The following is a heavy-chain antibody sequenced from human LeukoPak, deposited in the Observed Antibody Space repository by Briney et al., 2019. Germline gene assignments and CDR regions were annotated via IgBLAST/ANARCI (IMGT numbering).Heavy chain of an antibody. CDR1: GGSISSYY. CDR3: ARGYDSSGFYFDY. J-gene: IGHJ4*02. CDR2: IYYSGST. Sequence: SETLSLTCTVSGGSISSYYWSWIRQPPEKGLEWIGYIYYSGSTNYNPSLKSRVTISVDTSKNQFSLKLSSVTAADTAVYYCARGYDSSGFYFDYWGQGTLVTVSS. V-gene: IGHV4-59*01. D-gene: IGHD3-22*01.